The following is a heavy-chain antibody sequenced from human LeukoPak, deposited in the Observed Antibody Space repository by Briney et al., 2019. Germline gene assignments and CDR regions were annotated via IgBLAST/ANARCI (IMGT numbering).Heavy chain of an antibody. CDR3: ARVEGLGATTVGFDY. CDR2: IIPLFGIA. V-gene: IGHV1-69*04. J-gene: IGHJ4*02. Sequence: SVKVSCKASGGTFSSSAISWVRQAPGQGLEWMGRIIPLFGIANYAQKFRGRVTIAADKSTSTAYMELSSLRSEDTAVYYCARVEGLGATTVGFDYWGQGTLVTVSS. D-gene: IGHD1-26*01. CDR1: GGTFSSSA.